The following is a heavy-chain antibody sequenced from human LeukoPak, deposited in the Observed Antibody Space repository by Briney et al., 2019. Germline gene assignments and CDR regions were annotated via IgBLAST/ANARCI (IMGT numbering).Heavy chain of an antibody. CDR2: ISNSGGIT. D-gene: IGHD6-19*01. V-gene: IGHV3-23*01. CDR3: AKGITVAASTRGYFDY. J-gene: IGHJ4*02. Sequence: GGSLRLSCAAPGFSFSTYAMNWVRQAPGKGLEWVSAISNSGGITYYPDSVKGRFTISRDNSQNTLYLQMNSLRAEDTAVYYCAKGITVAASTRGYFDYWGQGTLVTVSS. CDR1: GFSFSTYA.